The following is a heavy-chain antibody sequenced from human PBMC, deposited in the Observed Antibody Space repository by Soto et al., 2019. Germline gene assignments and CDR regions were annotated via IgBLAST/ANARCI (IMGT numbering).Heavy chain of an antibody. V-gene: IGHV4-34*01. CDR2: INHSGST. D-gene: IGHD3-10*01. Sequence: SETLSLTCAVYGGSFSGYYWSWIRQPPGKGLEWIGEINHSGSTNYNPSLKSRVTISVDTSKNQFSLKLSSVTAADTAVYYCARVPKYMVRGVIRDYWGQGTLVTVSS. CDR3: ARVPKYMVRGVIRDY. CDR1: GGSFSGYY. J-gene: IGHJ4*02.